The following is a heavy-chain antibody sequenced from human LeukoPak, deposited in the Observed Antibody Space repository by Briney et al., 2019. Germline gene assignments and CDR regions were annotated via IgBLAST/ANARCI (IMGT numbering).Heavy chain of an antibody. Sequence: GGSLRLSCAASGFTFSNYAMSWVRQAPGKGLEWVSAISGSGGSTYYADSVKGRFTISRDNSKNTLYLQMNSLRAEDTAVYYCAKDSAGYSSGWYTYWGQGTLVTVSS. D-gene: IGHD6-19*01. CDR2: ISGSGGST. CDR3: AKDSAGYSSGWYTY. V-gene: IGHV3-23*01. J-gene: IGHJ4*02. CDR1: GFTFSNYA.